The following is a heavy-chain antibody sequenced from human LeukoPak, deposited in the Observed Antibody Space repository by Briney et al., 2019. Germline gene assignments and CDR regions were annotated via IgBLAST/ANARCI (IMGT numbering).Heavy chain of an antibody. D-gene: IGHD5-18*01. Sequence: PSETLSLTCTVSGGSISSYYWSWIRQPPGKGLEWIGYIYYSGSTNYNPSLKSRVTISVDTSKNQFSLKLSSVTAADTAVYYCARVGYSYGYGDYWGQGTLVTVSS. CDR1: GGSISSYY. CDR3: ARVGYSYGYGDY. V-gene: IGHV4-59*01. CDR2: IYYSGST. J-gene: IGHJ4*02.